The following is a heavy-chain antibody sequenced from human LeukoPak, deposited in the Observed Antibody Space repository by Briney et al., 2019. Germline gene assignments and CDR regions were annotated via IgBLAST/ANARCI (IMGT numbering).Heavy chain of an antibody. D-gene: IGHD6-13*01. CDR1: GGSISNYY. V-gene: IGHV4-59*06. J-gene: IGHJ4*02. CDR3: ARVGAGTVFDY. CDR2: IYYSGST. Sequence: PSETLSLTCTVSGGSISNYYWSWIRQPPGKGLEWIGYIYYSGSTYYNPSLKSRVTISVDTSKNQFSLKLSSVTAADTAVYYCARVGAGTVFDYWGQGSLVTVSS.